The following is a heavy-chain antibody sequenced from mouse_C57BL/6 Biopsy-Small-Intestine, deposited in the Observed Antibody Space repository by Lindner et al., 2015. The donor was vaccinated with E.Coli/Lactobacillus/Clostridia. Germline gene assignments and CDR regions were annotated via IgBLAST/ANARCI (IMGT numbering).Heavy chain of an antibody. D-gene: IGHD1-1*01. Sequence: VQLQESGAELVKPGASVKLSCTASGFNIKDYYIHWVKQRTEQGLEWIGRIDPGDGETKYAPKFQGKATITADTSSNTAYLQLSSLTSEDSALYYCARRGNFYGSPFDYWGQGTTLTVSS. CDR3: ARRGNFYGSPFDY. J-gene: IGHJ2*01. CDR1: GFNIKDYY. V-gene: IGHV14-2*01. CDR2: IDPGDGET.